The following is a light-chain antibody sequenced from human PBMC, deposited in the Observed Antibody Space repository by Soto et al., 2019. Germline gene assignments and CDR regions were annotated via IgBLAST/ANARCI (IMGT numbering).Light chain of an antibody. Sequence: QSALTQPASVSGSPGQSITISCTGTSSDVGGYNYVSWYQQHPGKAPKLMIYEVSNRPSGVSNRFSGSKSGNTASLTISGLQAEDEADYYRSSYTSSSTLGYVFGTGTKVT. V-gene: IGLV2-14*01. CDR3: SSYTSSSTLGYV. CDR1: SSDVGGYNY. J-gene: IGLJ1*01. CDR2: EVS.